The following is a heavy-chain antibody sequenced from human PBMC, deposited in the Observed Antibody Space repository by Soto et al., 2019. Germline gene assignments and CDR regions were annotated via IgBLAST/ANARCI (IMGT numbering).Heavy chain of an antibody. CDR3: ARDRVLRFLECGSYSPPYYYYYGMEV. CDR1: GGSFSGYY. V-gene: IGHV4-34*01. CDR2: INHSGST. D-gene: IGHD3-3*01. Sequence: SETLSLTCAVYGGSFSGYYWSWIRQPPGKGLEWIGEINHSGSTNYNPSLKSRVTISVDTSKNQFSLKLSSVTAADTAVYYCARDRVLRFLECGSYSPPYYYYYGMEVWGQGTTGT. J-gene: IGHJ6*02.